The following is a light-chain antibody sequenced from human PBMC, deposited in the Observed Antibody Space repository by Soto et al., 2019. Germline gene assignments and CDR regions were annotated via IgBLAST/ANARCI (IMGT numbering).Light chain of an antibody. V-gene: IGLV1-40*01. CDR1: SSNLGAGYD. CDR3: QSYDSSLIVSKV. Sequence: QSVLTQPPSVSGAPGQRVTISCSGSSSNLGAGYDVHWYRQFPGTAPKLLIYANSVCPSGVPDRFSGSKSGTSASLAITGLQAEDEADYYCQSYDSSLIVSKVFGTGTKVTVL. J-gene: IGLJ1*01. CDR2: ANS.